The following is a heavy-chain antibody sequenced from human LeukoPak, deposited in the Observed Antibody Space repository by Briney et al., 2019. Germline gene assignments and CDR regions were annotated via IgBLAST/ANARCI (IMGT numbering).Heavy chain of an antibody. CDR1: GFAFSTYA. CDR3: AKNRALHEIDY. CDR2: ISGSGGST. D-gene: IGHD2-21*01. J-gene: IGHJ4*02. V-gene: IGHV3-23*01. Sequence: GGSLRLSCAASGFAFSTYAMSWVRQAPGKGLEWVSGISGSGGSTYYADSVKGRFTISRDNSKNTLYLQMNSLIAGDTAIYYCAKNRALHEIDYWGQGTLVTVSS.